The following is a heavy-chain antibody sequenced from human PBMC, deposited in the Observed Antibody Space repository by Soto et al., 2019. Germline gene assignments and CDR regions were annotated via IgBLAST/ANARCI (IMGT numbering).Heavy chain of an antibody. J-gene: IGHJ4*02. CDR1: GYNFSDFG. V-gene: IGHV1-18*04. Sequence: GASVKVSCKASGYNFSDFGITWVRQAPGQGLEWMGWISGKNGNTNYAQKVQGRVTLTADTSTRTAYMEMRALTSDDTGTYYCARSDYYEDTGTFEDWGQGTPVTVSS. CDR3: ARSDYYEDTGTFED. CDR2: ISGKNGNT. D-gene: IGHD4-17*01.